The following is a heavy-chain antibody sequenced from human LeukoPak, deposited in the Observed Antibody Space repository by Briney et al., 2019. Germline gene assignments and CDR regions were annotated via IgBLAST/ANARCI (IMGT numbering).Heavy chain of an antibody. V-gene: IGHV3-48*03. CDR3: ARVRSGYSHENYFDY. CDR2: ISGSGSTI. CDR1: GFTFSNYE. J-gene: IGHJ4*02. D-gene: IGHD5-18*01. Sequence: GGSLRLSCAASGFTFSNYEMNWVRQAPGKGLEWASYISGSGSTIYYADSVKGRFTISRDNAKDPLYLQMNSLRAEDTAVYYCARVRSGYSHENYFDYWGQGTLVTVSS.